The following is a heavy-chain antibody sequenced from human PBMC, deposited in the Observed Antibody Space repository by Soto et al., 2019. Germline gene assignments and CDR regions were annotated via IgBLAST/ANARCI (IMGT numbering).Heavy chain of an antibody. CDR3: ARGNVKEWENWFDP. CDR1: GGSISSGDYY. D-gene: IGHD1-26*01. V-gene: IGHV4-30-4*01. CDR2: IYYSGST. Sequence: SETLSLTCTVSGGSISSGDYYWSWIRQPPGKGLEWIGYIYYSGSTYYNPSLKSRVTISVDTSKNQFSLKLSSVTAADTAVYYCARGNVKEWENWFDPWGQGTTVTVSS. J-gene: IGHJ5*02.